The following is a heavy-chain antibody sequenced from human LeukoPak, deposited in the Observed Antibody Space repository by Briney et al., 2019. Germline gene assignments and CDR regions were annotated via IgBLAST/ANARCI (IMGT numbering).Heavy chain of an antibody. CDR3: ARGRTYYYDTSGYYPSIYYGMDV. CDR2: INHGEST. V-gene: IGHV4-34*01. CDR1: GGSFSGYY. J-gene: IGHJ6*02. D-gene: IGHD3-22*01. Sequence: SETLSLTCAVSGGSFSGYYWYWIRQPPGRGLEWIGEINHGESTNYNPSLKSRATLSVDTSKNQCSLKLTSVAAADTAVYYCARGRTYYYDTSGYYPSIYYGMDVWGQGTTVIVSS.